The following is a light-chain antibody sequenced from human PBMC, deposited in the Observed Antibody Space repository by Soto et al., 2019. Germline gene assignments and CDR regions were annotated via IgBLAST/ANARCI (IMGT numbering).Light chain of an antibody. CDR1: QSIGTW. CDR2: DAS. V-gene: IGKV1-5*01. CDR3: QQPNSYPIT. J-gene: IGKJ5*01. Sequence: DIQMTQSPSTLSASVGDRVTITCRASQSIGTWLAWYQHRPGKAPSLLIYDASTLRSGVPSRFSGSGSGTEFTLTISSLQPDDFATYYCQQPNSYPITFGQGTRLEIK.